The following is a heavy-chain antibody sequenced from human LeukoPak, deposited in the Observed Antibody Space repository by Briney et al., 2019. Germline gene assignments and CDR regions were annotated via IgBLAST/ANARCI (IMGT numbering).Heavy chain of an antibody. D-gene: IGHD3-10*01. J-gene: IGHJ4*02. V-gene: IGHV3-7*01. CDR1: GFTFTSYW. Sequence: PGGSLRLSCAASGFTFTSYWMSWVRQAPGKGLEWVANIKQDGSEKYYVDSVKGRFTISRDNAKNSLYLQMNSLRAEDTAVYYCARDQSLWFGKGDYWGQGTLVTVSS. CDR2: IKQDGSEK. CDR3: ARDQSLWFGKGDY.